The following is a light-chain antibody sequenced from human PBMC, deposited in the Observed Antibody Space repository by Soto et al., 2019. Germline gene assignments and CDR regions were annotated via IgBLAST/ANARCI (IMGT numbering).Light chain of an antibody. J-gene: IGLJ1*01. CDR2: EVS. CDR3: SSYTSSSTRV. Sequence: QSALTQPASVSGSPGQSITISCPETSRDVGGYNYVSWYQQHPGKAPKLMIYEVSNRPSGVSNRFSGSKSGNTASLTISGLKAEDEADYYCSSYTSSSTRVFGTGTKLTVL. V-gene: IGLV2-14*01. CDR1: SRDVGGYNY.